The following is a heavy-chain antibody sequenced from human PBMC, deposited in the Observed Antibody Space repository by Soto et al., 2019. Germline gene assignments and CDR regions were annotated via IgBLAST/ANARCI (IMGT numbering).Heavy chain of an antibody. CDR2: IYYSGRT. CDR3: ARQRTTVVTQAYFDH. D-gene: IGHD2-21*02. J-gene: IGHJ4*02. CDR1: GESISSSSYY. V-gene: IGHV4-39*01. Sequence: QSLTCIVSGESISSSSYYWGWIRQPPGKGLEWIGSIYYSGRTYYNPSFKSRVTISIDTSKNQFSLKLSSVTATGTAVYYCARQRTTVVTQAYFDHWGQGALVTVSS.